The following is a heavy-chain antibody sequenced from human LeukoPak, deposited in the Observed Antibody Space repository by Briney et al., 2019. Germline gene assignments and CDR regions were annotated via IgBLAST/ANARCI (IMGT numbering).Heavy chain of an antibody. J-gene: IGHJ4*02. CDR1: GFTFSSYA. Sequence: GRSLRLSCAASGFTFSSYAMHWVRQAPGKGLEWVAVISYDGSNKYYADSVKGRFTISRDNSKNTLYPQMNSLRAEDTAVYYCARDPNKYCSSTRCYSFDYWGQGTLVSVSS. CDR2: ISYDGSNK. CDR3: ARDPNKYCSSTRCYSFDY. D-gene: IGHD2-2*01. V-gene: IGHV3-30-3*01.